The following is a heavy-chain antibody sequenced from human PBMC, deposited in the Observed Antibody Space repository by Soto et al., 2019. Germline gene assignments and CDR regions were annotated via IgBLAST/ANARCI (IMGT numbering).Heavy chain of an antibody. CDR3: ASTDYGDYHYWYFDL. V-gene: IGHV3-7*01. CDR1: GFTFSSYW. Sequence: GGSLRLSCAASGFTFSSYWMSWVRQAPGKGLEWVANIKQDGSEKYYVDSVKVRFTISRDNAKNSLYLQMNSLRAEDTAVYYCASTDYGDYHYWYFDLWGRGTLVTVSS. CDR2: IKQDGSEK. J-gene: IGHJ2*01. D-gene: IGHD4-17*01.